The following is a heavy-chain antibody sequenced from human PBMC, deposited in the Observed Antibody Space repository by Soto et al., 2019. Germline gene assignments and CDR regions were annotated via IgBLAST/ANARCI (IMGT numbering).Heavy chain of an antibody. V-gene: IGHV4-30-2*01. CDR1: GGSISSGGYS. J-gene: IGHJ4*02. CDR3: ARGQMDTTSRSFDY. D-gene: IGHD5-18*01. CDR2: IYQSGYT. Sequence: SETLSLTCAVSGGSISSGGYSWSWIRQPPGKGLEWIGYIYQSGYTYYNPSLTSRVTMSVDTSRNQFSLKLNSVTAADTAVYYCARGQMDTTSRSFDYWGQGTLVTVSS.